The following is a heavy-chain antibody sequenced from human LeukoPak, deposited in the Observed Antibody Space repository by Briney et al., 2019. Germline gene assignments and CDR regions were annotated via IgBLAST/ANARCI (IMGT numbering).Heavy chain of an antibody. D-gene: IGHD3-22*01. V-gene: IGHV4-30-2*01. CDR3: ARESSGSIDY. J-gene: IGHJ4*02. Sequence: PSETLSLTCAVSGGSISSGGYSWSWIRQPPGKGVEWIGYIYHSGSTYYNPSLKSRVTISVDRSKNQFSLKLSSVTAADTAVYYCARESSGSIDYWGQGTLVTVSS. CDR1: GGSISSGGYS. CDR2: IYHSGST.